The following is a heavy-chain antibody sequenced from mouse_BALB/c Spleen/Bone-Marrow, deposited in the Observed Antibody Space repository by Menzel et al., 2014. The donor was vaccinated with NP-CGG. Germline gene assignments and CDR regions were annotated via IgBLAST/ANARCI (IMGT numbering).Heavy chain of an antibody. CDR2: IYPRDGDT. D-gene: IGHD4-1*01. V-gene: IGHV1-82*01. J-gene: IGHJ2*01. CDR1: GYAFSSSW. Sequence: VKLVESGPELVKPGASVKISCKASGYAFSSSWMNWVKQRPGQGLEWIGRIYPRDGDTYYNAKFKGKATLTADKSSSTAYMQLSSLTSVDSAVYFCVRWDDGNYWGQGTTLTVSS. CDR3: VRWDDGNY.